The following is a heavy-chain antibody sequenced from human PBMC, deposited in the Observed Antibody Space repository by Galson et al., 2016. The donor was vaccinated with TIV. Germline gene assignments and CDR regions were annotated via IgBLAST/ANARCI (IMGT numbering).Heavy chain of an antibody. J-gene: IGHJ2*01. CDR1: GGPINTYP. D-gene: IGHD4-23*01. V-gene: IGHV4-59*01. CDR3: VRAPGGRNWYFDL. CDR2: VYYTGST. Sequence: LSLTCTVSGGPINTYPWNWIRQSPGKGLEWIGYVYYTGSTNYNPSLKSRVTISVDTSKNQFSLNLNSVTSADTAVYYCVRAPGGRNWYFDLWGRGTLVTVSS.